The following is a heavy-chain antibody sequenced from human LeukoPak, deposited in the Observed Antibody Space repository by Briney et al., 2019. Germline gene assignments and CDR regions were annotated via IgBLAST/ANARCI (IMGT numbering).Heavy chain of an antibody. V-gene: IGHV3-21*01. CDR3: ARFIAVAGNLVDY. D-gene: IGHD6-19*01. Sequence: GGSLRLSCAASGFTFSSYSMNWVRQAPGKGLEWVSSISSSSSYIYYADSVKGRFTISRDNAKNSLYLQMNSLRAEDTAVHYCARFIAVAGNLVDYWGQGTLVTVSS. CDR1: GFTFSSYS. J-gene: IGHJ4*02. CDR2: ISSSSSYI.